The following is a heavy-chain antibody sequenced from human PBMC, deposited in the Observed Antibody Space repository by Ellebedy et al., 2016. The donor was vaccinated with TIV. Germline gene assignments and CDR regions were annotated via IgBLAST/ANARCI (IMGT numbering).Heavy chain of an antibody. CDR3: AKEVGVHGTPYFDF. CDR1: GFSFSNYA. J-gene: IGHJ4*02. Sequence: PGGSLRLSCAASGFSFSNYAMSWVRQAPGKGLEWVSGISGSGDGTYYADSVKGRLTISRDNSKNTVFLQMNNLRVEDTAIYYCAKEVGVHGTPYFDFWGQGTLVTVSS. V-gene: IGHV3-23*01. CDR2: ISGSGDGT. D-gene: IGHD6-19*01.